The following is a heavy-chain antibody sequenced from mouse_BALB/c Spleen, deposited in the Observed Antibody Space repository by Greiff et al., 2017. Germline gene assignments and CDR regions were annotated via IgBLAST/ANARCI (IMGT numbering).Heavy chain of an antibody. CDR3: ARHDWDWFAY. CDR1: GFAFSSYD. J-gene: IGHJ3*01. D-gene: IGHD4-1*01. Sequence: EVMLVESGGGLVKPGGSLKLSCAASGFAFSSYDMSWVRQTPEKRLEWVAYISSGGGSTYYPDTVKGRFTISRDNAKNTLYLQMSSLKSEDTAMYYCARHDWDWFAYWGQGTLVTVSA. CDR2: ISSGGGST. V-gene: IGHV5-12-1*01.